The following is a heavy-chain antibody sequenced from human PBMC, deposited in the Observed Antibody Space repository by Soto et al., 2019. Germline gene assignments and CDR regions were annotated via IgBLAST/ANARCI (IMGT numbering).Heavy chain of an antibody. J-gene: IGHJ4*02. V-gene: IGHV3-7*01. Sequence: LRLSCAASGFTFSSYWMSWVRQAPGKGLEWVANIKQDGSEKYYVDSVKGRFTISRDNAKNSLYLQMNSLRAEDTAVYYCARGGEPTPSWNYGDYCGYWGQGTLVTVS. D-gene: IGHD3-16*01. CDR2: IKQDGSEK. CDR3: ARGGEPTPSWNYGDYCGY. CDR1: GFTFSSYW.